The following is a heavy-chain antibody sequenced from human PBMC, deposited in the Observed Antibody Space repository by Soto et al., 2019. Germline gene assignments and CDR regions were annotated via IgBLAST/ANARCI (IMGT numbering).Heavy chain of an antibody. D-gene: IGHD7-27*01. Sequence: QVQLQESGPGLVKPSETLSLTCNVSGASITTYYWNWIRQPPGKGLEWIGYIYYSGHINYNPSLKSRVTISVDTSKNQFSLKLSSVTAADPAVYYCARHGATNWGGFFVSWGLGTLVSVSS. CDR3: ARHGATNWGGFFVS. CDR2: IYYSGHI. J-gene: IGHJ5*01. CDR1: GASITTYY. V-gene: IGHV4-59*08.